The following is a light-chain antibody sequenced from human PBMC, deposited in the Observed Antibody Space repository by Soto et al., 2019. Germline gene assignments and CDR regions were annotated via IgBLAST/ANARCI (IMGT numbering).Light chain of an antibody. Sequence: EIVLTLSPATLSLSPGERATLSCRASQGISSYLAWYQQKPGQAPSLLIYDGSNRQSGIPARFSGSGSGTEVTLTITSLQPDDFATYYCQQYKTYPWSFGQGTKV. CDR1: QGISSY. CDR3: QQYKTYPWS. V-gene: IGKV3D-11*01. J-gene: IGKJ1*01. CDR2: DGS.